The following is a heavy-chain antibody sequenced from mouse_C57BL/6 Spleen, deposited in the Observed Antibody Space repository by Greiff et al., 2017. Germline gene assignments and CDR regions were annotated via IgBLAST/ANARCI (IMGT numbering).Heavy chain of an antibody. Sequence: EVQLQQSGPELVKPGASVKISCKASGYSFTDYNMNWVKQSNGKSLEWIGVINPNYGTTSYNQKFKGKATLTVDQSSSTAYMQRNSLTSEDAAVYYCARAEDGYLYYYAMDYWGQGTSVTVSS. V-gene: IGHV1-39*01. CDR2: INPNYGTT. D-gene: IGHD2-3*01. CDR3: ARAEDGYLYYYAMDY. J-gene: IGHJ4*01. CDR1: GYSFTDYN.